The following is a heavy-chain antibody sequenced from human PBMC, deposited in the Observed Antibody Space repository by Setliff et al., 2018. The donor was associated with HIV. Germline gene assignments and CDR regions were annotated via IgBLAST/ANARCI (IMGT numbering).Heavy chain of an antibody. V-gene: IGHV3-7*01. CDR3: AKDIIPAGLFHDL. CDR1: GFTFKNYA. J-gene: IGHJ5*02. CDR2: IDHFGSEE. D-gene: IGHD2-2*01. Sequence: GGSLRLSCVASGFTFKNYAMNWVRQAPGKGLEWVASIDHFGSEENYVDSVKGRFTISRDNAKNSLYLQMNSLRAEDTALYYCAKDIIPAGLFHDLWGQGTLVTVSS.